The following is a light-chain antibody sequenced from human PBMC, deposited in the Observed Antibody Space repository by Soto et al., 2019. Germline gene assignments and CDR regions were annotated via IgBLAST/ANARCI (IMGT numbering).Light chain of an antibody. CDR2: GTS. J-gene: IGKJ1*01. CDR1: QSASSSY. CDR3: QHYARAVGT. V-gene: IGKV3-20*01. Sequence: EIVLTQSPGTLSLSPGERATVSCRASQSASSSYFAWYQQKPGQAPRLLISGTSNRATGIPDRFSGSGSGTHFTFTINRLEPKDFAVYYCQHYARAVGTCGQVTRVEIK.